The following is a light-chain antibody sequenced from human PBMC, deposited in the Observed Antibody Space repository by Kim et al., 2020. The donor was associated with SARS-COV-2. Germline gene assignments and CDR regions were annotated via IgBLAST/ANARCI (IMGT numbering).Light chain of an antibody. CDR1: KLGDKY. J-gene: IGLJ2*01. CDR2: QDT. CDR3: QAWDSSTHVV. Sequence: SHGQTASITCSGDKLGDKYVCWYQQKPGQSPVLVIYQDTKRPSGIPERFSGSNSGNTATLTISGTQAMDEADYYCQAWDSSTHVVFGGGTQLTVL. V-gene: IGLV3-1*01.